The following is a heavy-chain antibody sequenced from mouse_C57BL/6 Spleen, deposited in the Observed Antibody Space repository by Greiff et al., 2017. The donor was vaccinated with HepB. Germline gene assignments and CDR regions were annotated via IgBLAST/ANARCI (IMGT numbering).Heavy chain of an antibody. V-gene: IGHV14-4*01. J-gene: IGHJ2*01. CDR2: IDPENGDT. CDR3: THYGSDFDY. CDR1: GFNIKDDY. D-gene: IGHD2-2*01. Sequence: VQLQQSGAELVRPGASVKLSCTASGFNIKDDYMHWVKQRPEQGLEWIGWIDPENGDTEYASKFQGKATITADTSSNTAYLQLSSLTSEDTAVYYCTHYGSDFDYWGQGTTLTVSS.